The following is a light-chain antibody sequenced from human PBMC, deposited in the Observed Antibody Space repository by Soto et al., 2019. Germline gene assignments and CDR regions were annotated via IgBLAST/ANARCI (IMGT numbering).Light chain of an antibody. J-gene: IGKJ5*01. CDR1: QSLLHITGETF. CDR3: MQSTQLPPT. CDR2: EVS. V-gene: IGKV2D-29*02. Sequence: DIVMTQTPLSSPVTLGQPASFSCRSSQSLLHITGETFLFWYLQKPGQSPQLLIYEVSTRVSGVPDRFSGSGSGTDFTLEISRVETDDVGIYYCMQSTQLPPTFGQGTRLENK.